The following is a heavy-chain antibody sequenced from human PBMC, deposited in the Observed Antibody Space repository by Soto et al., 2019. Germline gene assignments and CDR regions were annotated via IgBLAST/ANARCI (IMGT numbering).Heavy chain of an antibody. V-gene: IGHV3-48*02. CDR3: ARAVTWGLDV. CDR1: GLTFTLYS. J-gene: IGHJ6*02. D-gene: IGHD3-10*01. Sequence: EVQLVESGGGLVQPGGSLRLSCAASGLTFTLYSMSWVRQAPGKGLEWVSYISRSSTGIHYADSVKGRFTISRDDATNSMHLQMNSLRDGDTAVYYCARAVTWGLDVWGQGTTVSISS. CDR2: ISRSSTGI.